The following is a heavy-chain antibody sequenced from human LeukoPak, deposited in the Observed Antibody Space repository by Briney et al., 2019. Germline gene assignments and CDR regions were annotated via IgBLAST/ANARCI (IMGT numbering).Heavy chain of an antibody. CDR3: ASLNSNIVVVPAAMGIRSNDAFDI. J-gene: IGHJ3*02. D-gene: IGHD2-2*01. V-gene: IGHV4-59*12. CDR2: IYYSGST. Sequence: PSETLSLTCTVSGGSISSYYWSWIRQPPGKGLEWIGYIYYSGSTNYNPSLKSRVTISVDTSKNQFSLKLGSVTAADTAVYYCASLNSNIVVVPAAMGIRSNDAFDIWGQGTMVTVSS. CDR1: GGSISSYY.